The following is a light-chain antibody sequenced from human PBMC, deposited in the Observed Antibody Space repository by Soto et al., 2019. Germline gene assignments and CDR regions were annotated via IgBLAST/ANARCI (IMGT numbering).Light chain of an antibody. J-gene: IGKJ1*01. Sequence: EIVLTQSPGTLCLSPGERATRSCRASQSVSNRYLAWYQQKPGQAPRLLIYGASSRATGIPDRFSGGGSGTDFTLAIIRLEPEDFAVHYCQQYGSSPRTFGQGTKVEIK. CDR3: QQYGSSPRT. CDR2: GAS. V-gene: IGKV3-20*01. CDR1: QSVSNRY.